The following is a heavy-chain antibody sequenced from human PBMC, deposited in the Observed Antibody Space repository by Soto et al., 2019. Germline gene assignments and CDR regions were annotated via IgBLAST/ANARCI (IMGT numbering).Heavy chain of an antibody. D-gene: IGHD6-6*01. CDR1: GASITSLYYY. J-gene: IGHJ4*02. Sequence: LSLTCTVSGASITSLYYYWGWIRQPPGKGLEWIGSSYHSGSTYYAPSLMSRVAMSVDTSKNQFSLKLNSVTAADTAVYYCARRGWGSSSFFDYWGQGTLVTVSS. V-gene: IGHV4-39*01. CDR2: SYHSGST. CDR3: ARRGWGSSSFFDY.